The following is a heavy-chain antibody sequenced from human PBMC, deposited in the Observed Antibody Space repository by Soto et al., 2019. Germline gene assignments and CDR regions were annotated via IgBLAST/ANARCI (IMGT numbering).Heavy chain of an antibody. CDR1: GFTFSSYA. CDR3: AKRVRFGVPASFDY. D-gene: IGHD2-2*01. CDR2: ISGSGGST. Sequence: EVQLLESGGGLVQPGGSLRLSCAASGFTFSSYAMSWVRQAPGKGLEWVSAISGSGGSTYYADSVKGRFTIARDNSKNTLYLEMNSLRAEATAVSYCAKRVRFGVPASFDYWGQGTLVTVSS. V-gene: IGHV3-23*01. J-gene: IGHJ4*02.